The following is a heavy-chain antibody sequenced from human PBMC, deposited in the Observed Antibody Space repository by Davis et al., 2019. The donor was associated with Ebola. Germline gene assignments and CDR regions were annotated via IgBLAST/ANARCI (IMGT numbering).Heavy chain of an antibody. CDR3: ARPLYGNSWFGYVFDI. CDR1: GYTFTNYG. CDR2: INPHNGNT. J-gene: IGHJ3*02. V-gene: IGHV1-18*04. D-gene: IGHD6-13*01. Sequence: ASVKVSCKASGYTFTNYGITWVRQAPGQGLEWMGWINPHNGNTNYGQNVQGRVTMTTDASTSTAYMELRSLRSDDTAAYYCARPLYGNSWFGYVFDIWGQGTMVIVSS.